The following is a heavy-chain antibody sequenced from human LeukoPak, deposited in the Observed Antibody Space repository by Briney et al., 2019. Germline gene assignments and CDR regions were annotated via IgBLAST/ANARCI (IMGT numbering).Heavy chain of an antibody. J-gene: IGHJ3*02. Sequence: GGSLRLSCAASGFTFSSYGMSWVRQAPGKGLEWVSAISGSGGSTYYADSVKGRFTISRDNSKNTLYLQMNSLRAEDTAVYYCATRSLYCSSTSCYHDAFDIWGQGTMVTVSS. D-gene: IGHD2-2*01. CDR3: ATRSLYCSSTSCYHDAFDI. CDR2: ISGSGGST. CDR1: GFTFSSYG. V-gene: IGHV3-23*01.